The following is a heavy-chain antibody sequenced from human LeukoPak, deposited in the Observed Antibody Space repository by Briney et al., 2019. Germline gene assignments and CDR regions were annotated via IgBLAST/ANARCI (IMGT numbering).Heavy chain of an antibody. D-gene: IGHD6-6*01. J-gene: IGHJ3*02. CDR3: ARRKSSSARSWDDAFDI. Sequence: ASVKVSCKASGYTFTSYYMHWVRQAPGQGLEWMGIINPSGGSTSYAQKFQGRVTMTRDTSTSTVYMELSSLRSEDTAVYYCARRKSSSARSWDDAFDIWGQGTMVTVSS. CDR1: GYTFTSYY. CDR2: INPSGGST. V-gene: IGHV1-46*01.